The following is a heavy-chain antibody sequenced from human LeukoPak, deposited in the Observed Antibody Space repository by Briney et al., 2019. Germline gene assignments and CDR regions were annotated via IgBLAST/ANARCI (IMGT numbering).Heavy chain of an antibody. Sequence: RASVKVSCKASGYTFTSYGISWVRQAPGQGLEWMGWISGYNDNTNYAQKVQGRVTMTTDTSTSTAYMELRSLRSDDTAVYSCARDDASRGFAGNSPLDYWGQGTLITVSS. CDR1: GYTFTSYG. V-gene: IGHV1-18*01. D-gene: IGHD4-23*01. J-gene: IGHJ4*02. CDR3: ARDDASRGFAGNSPLDY. CDR2: ISGYNDNT.